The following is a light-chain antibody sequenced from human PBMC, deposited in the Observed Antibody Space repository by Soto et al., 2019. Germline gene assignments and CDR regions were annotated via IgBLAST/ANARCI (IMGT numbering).Light chain of an antibody. CDR1: QSVSIN. CDR3: QEYDNWPPEGT. V-gene: IGKV3-15*01. Sequence: TVLTQSPGTLSVSPGERASLSCRASQSVSINLAWYQQKPGQAPRLLIYGASTRATGIPARFSGSGSGTEFTLSINSLQSEDCAVYYCQEYDNWPPEGTFGQGTKVEV. CDR2: GAS. J-gene: IGKJ1*01.